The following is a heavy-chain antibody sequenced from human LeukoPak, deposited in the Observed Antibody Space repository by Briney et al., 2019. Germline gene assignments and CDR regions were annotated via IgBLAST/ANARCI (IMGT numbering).Heavy chain of an antibody. Sequence: GGSLRLSCAASGFTVSSNYMSWVRQPPGKGLEWVAYISSSTGFTKYADSVKGRIIISRDNAKKSLYLQMNSLRAEDTALYYCARIKGIDDAFDIWGQGTLVTVSS. CDR2: ISSSTGFT. V-gene: IGHV3-11*06. D-gene: IGHD1-14*01. J-gene: IGHJ3*02. CDR1: GFTVSSNY. CDR3: ARIKGIDDAFDI.